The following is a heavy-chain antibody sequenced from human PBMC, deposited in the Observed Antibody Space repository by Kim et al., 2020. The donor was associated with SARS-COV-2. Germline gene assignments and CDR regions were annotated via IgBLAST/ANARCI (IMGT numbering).Heavy chain of an antibody. Sequence: ASVKVSCKVSGYTLTELSMHWVRQAPGKGLEWMGGFDPEDGETIYAQKFQGRVTMTEDTSTDTAYMELSSLRSEDTAVYYCATGDILTGSWGYWGQGTPVTVSS. CDR3: ATGDILTGSWGY. J-gene: IGHJ4*02. V-gene: IGHV1-24*01. D-gene: IGHD3-9*01. CDR2: FDPEDGET. CDR1: GYTLTELS.